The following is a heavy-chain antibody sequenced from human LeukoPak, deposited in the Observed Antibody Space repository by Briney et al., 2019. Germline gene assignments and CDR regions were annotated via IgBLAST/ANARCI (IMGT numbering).Heavy chain of an antibody. D-gene: IGHD6-25*01. CDR3: THPAYYYGLDV. CDR1: GFTFSVSA. V-gene: IGHV3-73*01. J-gene: IGHJ6*04. CDR2: IKTKADNYAT. Sequence: GGSLRLSCAASGFTFSVSAIHWVRQASGKRLEWVGRIKTKADNYATAYDASVKGRFTISRDDSKNTAYLQMNSLKIEDTAVYYCTHPAYYYGLDVWGKGTTVTVSS.